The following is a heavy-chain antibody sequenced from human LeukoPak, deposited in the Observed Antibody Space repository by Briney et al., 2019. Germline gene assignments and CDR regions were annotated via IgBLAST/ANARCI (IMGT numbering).Heavy chain of an antibody. CDR2: ISTSGGST. D-gene: IGHD3-22*01. V-gene: IGHV3-23*01. CDR1: GFTFSSYG. J-gene: IGHJ4*02. CDR3: AKGSYYDSSGSFYFDY. Sequence: GGSLRLSCAASGFTFSSYGMSWVRQAPGKGLEWVSTISTSGGSTYYADSVKGRLTISRDNSKNTLYVQVNSLGTEDTAAYYCAKGSYYDSSGSFYFDYWGQGTLVTVSS.